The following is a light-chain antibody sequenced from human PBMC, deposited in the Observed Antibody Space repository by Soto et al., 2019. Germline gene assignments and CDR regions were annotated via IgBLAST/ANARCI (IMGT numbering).Light chain of an antibody. CDR1: QSVINN. J-gene: IGKJ4*02. Sequence: EAVLTPSPATRSFSPGERATRSCSASQSVINNLAWYQQKPGQPPRLLIYDASMRETGVPPRFSGSGSGTEFTLTISSLQSEDFAIYLCQKFNNWTITFGEGTKVDIK. V-gene: IGKV3-15*01. CDR3: QKFNNWTIT. CDR2: DAS.